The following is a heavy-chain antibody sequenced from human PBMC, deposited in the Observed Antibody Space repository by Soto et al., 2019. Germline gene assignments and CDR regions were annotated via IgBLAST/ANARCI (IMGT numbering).Heavy chain of an antibody. CDR1: GGTFSNYP. V-gene: IGHV1-69*12. J-gene: IGHJ2*01. CDR3: ARGNHRWLQLWYFDL. Sequence: QVQLVQSGAEVKKPGSSVKVSCKASGGTFSNYPISWVRQAPGQGLEWMGGIIPIFGTVNYAQKFQGRVTITADESTSTAYMELSSVRSEDTAVYYCARGNHRWLQLWYFDLGGRGPLVTVSS. CDR2: IIPIFGTV. D-gene: IGHD5-12*01.